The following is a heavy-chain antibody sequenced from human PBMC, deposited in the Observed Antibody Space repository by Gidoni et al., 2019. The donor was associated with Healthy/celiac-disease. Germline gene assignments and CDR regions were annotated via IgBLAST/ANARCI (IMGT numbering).Heavy chain of an antibody. J-gene: IGHJ6*02. CDR2: INPNSGGT. V-gene: IGHV1-2*02. CDR1: GDAFTGYY. CDR3: ARNYGDSHDVYGIDV. D-gene: IGHD4-17*01. Sequence: QVQLAQSGAEVRRPGAAVKVAWQAAGDAFTGYYMHWVRPAPGQGLEWMGWINPNSGGTNYAQKFQGRATMTRDTSISTAYMELSRLRSDDTAVYYCARNYGDSHDVYGIDVWGQGTTVTVSS.